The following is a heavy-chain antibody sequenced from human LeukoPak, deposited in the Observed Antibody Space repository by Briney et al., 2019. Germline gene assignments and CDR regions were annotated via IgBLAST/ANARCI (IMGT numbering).Heavy chain of an antibody. V-gene: IGHV4-34*01. Sequence: SETLSLTCAGYGGSFSGYYWSWIRQPPGKGLEWIGEINHSGSTNYNTSLKSRVTISVDTPKNQFSLKLSSVTAADTAVYYCARLRITMVRGVISSYYYYYMDVWGKGTTVTISS. CDR2: INHSGST. CDR3: ARLRITMVRGVISSYYYYYMDV. J-gene: IGHJ6*03. D-gene: IGHD3-10*01. CDR1: GGSFSGYY.